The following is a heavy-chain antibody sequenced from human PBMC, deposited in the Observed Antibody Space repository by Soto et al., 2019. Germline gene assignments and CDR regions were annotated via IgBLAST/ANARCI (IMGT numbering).Heavy chain of an antibody. Sequence: EVQLLESGGGLVQPGGSLRLSCAASGFTFSSYAMSWVRQAPGKGLEWVSAISGSGGSTYYADSVKGRFTISRDNSKNTLYLQMNSLRAEDTAVYYCAKEPPNLIAARRGYNWFDPWGQGTLVTVSS. CDR2: ISGSGGST. J-gene: IGHJ5*02. CDR3: AKEPPNLIAARRGYNWFDP. CDR1: GFTFSSYA. V-gene: IGHV3-23*01. D-gene: IGHD6-6*01.